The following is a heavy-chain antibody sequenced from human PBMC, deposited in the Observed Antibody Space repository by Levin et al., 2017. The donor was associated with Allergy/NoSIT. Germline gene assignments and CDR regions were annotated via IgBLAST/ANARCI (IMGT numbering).Heavy chain of an antibody. Sequence: GESLKISCKGSGYSFTSDWIGWVRQMPGKGLEWMGIIYPGDSDTRYSPSFQGQVTISADKSISTAYLQWSSLKASDTAMYYCARNPFNWNDPNHWFDPWGQGTLVTVSS. D-gene: IGHD1-1*01. J-gene: IGHJ5*02. CDR3: ARNPFNWNDPNHWFDP. V-gene: IGHV5-51*01. CDR1: GYSFTSDW. CDR2: IYPGDSDT.